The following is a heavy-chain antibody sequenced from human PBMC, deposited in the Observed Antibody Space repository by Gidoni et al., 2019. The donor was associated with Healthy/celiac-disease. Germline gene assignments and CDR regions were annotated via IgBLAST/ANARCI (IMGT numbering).Heavy chain of an antibody. CDR3: ARKRRGASSGYYWSFDY. Sequence: QVQLQQWGAGLLKPSETLSLTCAVYGGSFSGYYWSWIRQPPGKGLEWIGEINHSGSTNYNPSLKSRVTISVDTSKNQFSLKLSSVTAADTAVYYCARKRRGASSGYYWSFDYWGQGTLVTVSS. CDR1: GGSFSGYY. V-gene: IGHV4-34*01. CDR2: INHSGST. D-gene: IGHD3-22*01. J-gene: IGHJ4*02.